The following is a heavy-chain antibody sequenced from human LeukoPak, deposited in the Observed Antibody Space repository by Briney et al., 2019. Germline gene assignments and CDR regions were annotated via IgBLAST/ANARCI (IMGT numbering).Heavy chain of an antibody. CDR3: ARAREAAAGTVANWFDP. V-gene: IGHV1-46*01. D-gene: IGHD6-13*01. Sequence: ASVKVSCKASGYTFTSYYMHWVRQTPGQGLEWMGITNPSGGSTSYAQKFQGRVTMTRDMSTSTVYMELSSLRSEDTAVYYCARAREAAAGTVANWFDPWGQGTLVTVSS. J-gene: IGHJ5*02. CDR2: TNPSGGST. CDR1: GYTFTSYY.